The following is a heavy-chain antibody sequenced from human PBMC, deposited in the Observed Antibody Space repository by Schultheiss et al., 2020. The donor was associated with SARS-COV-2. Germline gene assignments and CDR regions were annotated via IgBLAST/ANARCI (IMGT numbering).Heavy chain of an antibody. D-gene: IGHD2-21*02. CDR3: ANLVVTAIFPFDY. V-gene: IGHV3-11*04. Sequence: GESLKISCAASGFTFSDYYMNWIRQAPGKGLEWVSYISSSGSTIYYADSVKGRFTISRDNAKNSLYLQMNSLRDEDTAVYYCANLVVTAIFPFDYWGQGTLVTVSS. J-gene: IGHJ4*02. CDR1: GFTFSDYY. CDR2: ISSSGSTI.